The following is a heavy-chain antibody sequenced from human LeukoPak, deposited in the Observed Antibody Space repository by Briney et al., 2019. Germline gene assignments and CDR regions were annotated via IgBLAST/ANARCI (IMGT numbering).Heavy chain of an antibody. D-gene: IGHD5-24*01. CDR1: GFTFSSHG. CDR3: AKDDRWLQFCC. Sequence: GGSLRLSCVASGFTFSSHGMNWVRQAPGKGLEWVSGIIPSGHTTYYADSVRGRFTISRDNSRNTVYLQMNSLRAEDTAVYYCAKDDRWLQFCCWGQGTLVTVSS. J-gene: IGHJ4*02. CDR2: IIPSGHTT. V-gene: IGHV3-23*01.